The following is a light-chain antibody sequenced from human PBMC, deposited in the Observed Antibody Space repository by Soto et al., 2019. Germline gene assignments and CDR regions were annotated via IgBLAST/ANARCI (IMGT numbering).Light chain of an antibody. CDR2: DAY. J-gene: IGKJ2*01. V-gene: IGKV1-33*01. CDR1: HDIKNY. Sequence: DIQLTQSPPSPSASEGDRVTITCQASHDIKNYLNWYQQKPGKAPKLLIYDAYNLERGVPSRFSGSGTGTDFTFTIGSLQPEDVATYYCQQFDFLPPYTFGQGTKVDIK. CDR3: QQFDFLPPYT.